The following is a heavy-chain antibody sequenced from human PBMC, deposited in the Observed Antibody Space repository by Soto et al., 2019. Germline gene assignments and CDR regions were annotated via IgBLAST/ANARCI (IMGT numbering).Heavy chain of an antibody. CDR1: GFTFSNYW. Sequence: EVQLVESGGGLVQPGGSLRLSCAASGFTFSNYWMNWVRQAPGKGLEWVANIKQDGSEKYFVDSVKGRFTISRDNAKNSLSLQMNSLRAEDTAVYYCARDLGRTAAGYYYYYVVDVWGQGTTVTVSS. CDR3: ARDLGRTAAGYYYYYVVDV. J-gene: IGHJ6*02. D-gene: IGHD2-2*01. V-gene: IGHV3-7*01. CDR2: IKQDGSEK.